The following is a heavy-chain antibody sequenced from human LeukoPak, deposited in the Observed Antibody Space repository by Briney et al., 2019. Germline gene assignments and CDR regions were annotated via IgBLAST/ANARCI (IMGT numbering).Heavy chain of an antibody. D-gene: IGHD2/OR15-2a*01. Sequence: PSETLSLTCNVSLDSMTDYYWSWIRQSPGGGPELIGYIYKRGATNYLPSLRSRVTISVDKSKWQVFLRLNSVTAADTALYYCVASYATSSGIDHWGQGTLVTVSS. J-gene: IGHJ4*02. CDR2: IYKRGAT. CDR1: LDSMTDYY. V-gene: IGHV4-4*09. CDR3: VASYATSSGIDH.